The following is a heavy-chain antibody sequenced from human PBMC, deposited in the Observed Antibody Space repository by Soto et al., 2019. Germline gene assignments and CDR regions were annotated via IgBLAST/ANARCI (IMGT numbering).Heavy chain of an antibody. Sequence: PSETLSLTCTVSGDSISRGGYYWSWIRQPPGKGLEWIGYIYYSGSTNYNPSLKSRVTISVDTSKNQFSLKLSSVTAVDTAVYYCAREYRGVIWGDAFDIWGQGTMVTVSS. J-gene: IGHJ3*02. CDR2: IYYSGST. CDR1: GDSISRGGYY. CDR3: AREYRGVIWGDAFDI. V-gene: IGHV4-61*08. D-gene: IGHD3-10*01.